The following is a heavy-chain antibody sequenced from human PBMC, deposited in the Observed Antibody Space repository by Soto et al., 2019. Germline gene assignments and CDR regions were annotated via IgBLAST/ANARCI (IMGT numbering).Heavy chain of an antibody. D-gene: IGHD6-19*01. Sequence: QVQLVQSGAEVKKPGASVKVSCKASGYTFTGYYMHWVRQAPGQKLEWMGWINPDSGSKNYAQKFQGKDSMTRGTSISAAYMEMSRLRSDDTAVYYCARRIAVADNNWFDPWGQGTLVTVSS. CDR1: GYTFTGYY. CDR2: INPDSGSK. V-gene: IGHV1-2*02. J-gene: IGHJ5*02. CDR3: ARRIAVADNNWFDP.